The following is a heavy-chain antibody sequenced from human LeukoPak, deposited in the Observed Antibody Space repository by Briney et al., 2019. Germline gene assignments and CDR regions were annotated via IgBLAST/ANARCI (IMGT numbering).Heavy chain of an antibody. V-gene: IGHV4-59*01. CDR1: GGSISSYY. D-gene: IGHD4-11*01. CDR2: IYYSGST. CDR3: AALYSNYYYMDV. Sequence: PSETLSLTCTVAGGSISSYYWSWIRQPPGKGLECIGYIYYSGSTNYNPSLKSRVTMSLDTSTTQFSLKLSSVTAADTAVYYCAALYSNYYYMDVWGKGTTVTVSS. J-gene: IGHJ6*03.